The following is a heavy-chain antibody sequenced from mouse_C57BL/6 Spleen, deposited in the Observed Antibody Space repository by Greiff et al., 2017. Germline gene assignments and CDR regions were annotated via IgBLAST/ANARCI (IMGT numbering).Heavy chain of an antibody. CDR3: TKITEREVAKPYWYFDV. J-gene: IGHJ1*03. D-gene: IGHD1-1*01. CDR1: GFNIKDYY. V-gene: IGHV14-1*01. Sequence: EVQLQQSGAELVRPGASVKLSCTASGFNIKDYYMHWVKQRPEQGLEWIGRIDPEDGDTAYAPKFQGKATMTADTSSNTAYLQLSSLTSEDTAVYYCTKITEREVAKPYWYFDVWGTGTTVTVSS. CDR2: IDPEDGDT.